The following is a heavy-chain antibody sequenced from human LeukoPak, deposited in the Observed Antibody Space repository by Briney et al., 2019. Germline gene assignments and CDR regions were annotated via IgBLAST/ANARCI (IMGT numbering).Heavy chain of an antibody. V-gene: IGHV3-33*01. CDR1: GFTFSSYG. CDR2: IWYDGSNK. CDR3: ARGSLYYYDSSGYYSFDY. Sequence: GGSLRLSCAASGFTFSSYGMHWVRQAPGKGLEWVAVIWYDGSNKYNADSVKGRFTISRDNSKNTLYLQMNSLRAEDTAVYYCARGSLYYYDSSGYYSFDYWGQGTLVTVSS. J-gene: IGHJ4*02. D-gene: IGHD3-22*01.